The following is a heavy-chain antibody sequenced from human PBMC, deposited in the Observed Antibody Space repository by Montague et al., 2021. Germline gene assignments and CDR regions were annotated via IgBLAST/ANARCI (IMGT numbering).Heavy chain of an antibody. CDR3: ARQEYGLDV. V-gene: IGHV3-21*01. J-gene: IGHJ6*02. CDR1: GFTFDSYA. CDR2: TSGRSTYI. Sequence: SLRLSCAGSGFTFDSYAMNWVRQAPGKGLEWVSSTSGRSTYIYYGDSMKGRVIISRDNAKNSLYLQMNSLRVEDTAIYYCARQEYGLDVWGQGTTVTVSS.